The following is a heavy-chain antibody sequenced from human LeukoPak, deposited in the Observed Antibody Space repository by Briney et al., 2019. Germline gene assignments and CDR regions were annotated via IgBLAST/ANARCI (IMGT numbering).Heavy chain of an antibody. CDR1: GGSISSYY. CDR3: ARRIAARNWFDP. V-gene: IGHV4-4*09. CDR2: IYTSGST. D-gene: IGHD6-6*01. J-gene: IGHJ5*02. Sequence: PSETLSLTCTVSGGSISSYYWSWIRQPPGKGPERIGYIYTSGSTNYDPSLKSRVTISVDTSKNQFSLKLSSVTAADTAVYYCARRIAARNWFDPWGQGTLVTVSS.